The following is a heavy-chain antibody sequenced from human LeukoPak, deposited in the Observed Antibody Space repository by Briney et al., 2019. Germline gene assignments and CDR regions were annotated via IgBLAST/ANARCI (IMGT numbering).Heavy chain of an antibody. J-gene: IGHJ4*02. CDR1: GYSFTGYY. Sequence: ASVKVSCKASGYSFTGYYMHWVRQAPGQGLEWMGWVNPNTGGTNYAQKFQGRVTMTRDTSITTAYMELTWLGSDDTAVYYCARDRGRGYNYDSGDFDFWGQGTLVTVSS. V-gene: IGHV1-2*02. CDR3: ARDRGRGYNYDSGDFDF. D-gene: IGHD3-22*01. CDR2: VNPNTGGT.